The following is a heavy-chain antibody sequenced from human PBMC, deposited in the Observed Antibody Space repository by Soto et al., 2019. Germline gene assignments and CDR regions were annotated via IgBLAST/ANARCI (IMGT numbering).Heavy chain of an antibody. D-gene: IGHD4-17*01. CDR3: ARDGDYRLKYYYYYYYMDV. CDR1: GFTFSSYS. CDR2: ISSSSSTI. Sequence: GESLKISCAASGFTFSSYSMNWVRQAPGKGLEWVSYISSSSSTIYYADSVKGRFTISRDNAKNSLYLQMNSLRAEDTAVYYCARDGDYRLKYYYYYYYMDVWGKGTTVTVSS. V-gene: IGHV3-48*01. J-gene: IGHJ6*03.